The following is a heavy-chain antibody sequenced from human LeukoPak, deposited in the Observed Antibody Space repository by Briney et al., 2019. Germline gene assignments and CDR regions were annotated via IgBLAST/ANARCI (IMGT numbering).Heavy chain of an antibody. D-gene: IGHD3-10*01. CDR3: ARDYGSRGEYFDY. Sequence: GGSLRLSCAASGFSFSNYAMSWVRQVPGKGLEWVSSISVSGGSRYYADSVKGRFTISRDNSKNTLDVQMNSLRAEDTAVYYCARDYGSRGEYFDYWGQGTLVTVSS. CDR1: GFSFSNYA. J-gene: IGHJ4*02. CDR2: ISVSGGSR. V-gene: IGHV3-23*01.